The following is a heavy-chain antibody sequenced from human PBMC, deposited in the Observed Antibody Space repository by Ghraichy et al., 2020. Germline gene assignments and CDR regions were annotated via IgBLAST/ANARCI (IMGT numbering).Heavy chain of an antibody. Sequence: SQTLSLTCTVSGGSISSSSYYWGWIRQPPGKGLEWIGSIYYSGSTYYNPSLKSRVTISVDTSKNQFSLKLSSVTAADTAVYYCASLIARSDCSSTSCHRYYYYGMDVWGQGTTVTVSS. CDR3: ASLIARSDCSSTSCHRYYYYGMDV. J-gene: IGHJ6*02. CDR2: IYYSGST. V-gene: IGHV4-39*01. D-gene: IGHD2-2*02. CDR1: GGSISSSSYY.